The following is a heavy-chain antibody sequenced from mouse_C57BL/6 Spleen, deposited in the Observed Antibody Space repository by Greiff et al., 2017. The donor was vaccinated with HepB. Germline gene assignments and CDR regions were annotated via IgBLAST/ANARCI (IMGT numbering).Heavy chain of an antibody. J-gene: IGHJ2*01. Sequence: EVKLQQSGPELVKPGASVKISCKASGYTFTDYYMNWVKQSHGKSLEWIGDINPNNGGTSYNQKFKGKATLTVDKSSSTAYMELRSLTSEDSAVYYCARSRTVVAKGGFDYWGQGTTLTVSS. CDR2: INPNNGGT. CDR1: GYTFTDYY. D-gene: IGHD1-1*01. CDR3: ARSRTVVAKGGFDY. V-gene: IGHV1-26*01.